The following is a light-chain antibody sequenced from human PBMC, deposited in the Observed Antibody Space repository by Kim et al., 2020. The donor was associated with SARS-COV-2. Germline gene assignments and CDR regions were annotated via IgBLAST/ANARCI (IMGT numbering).Light chain of an antibody. Sequence: DIQMTQSPSSLSTSVGDRVTITCRASQGIRSDLGWYQQKPGKAPKRLIFAASSLQSGVPSRFSGSGSGTEFTLTISSLQPEDFATYYCLQHNSYPWTFGQGTKVDIK. CDR2: AAS. CDR3: LQHNSYPWT. V-gene: IGKV1-17*01. J-gene: IGKJ1*01. CDR1: QGIRSD.